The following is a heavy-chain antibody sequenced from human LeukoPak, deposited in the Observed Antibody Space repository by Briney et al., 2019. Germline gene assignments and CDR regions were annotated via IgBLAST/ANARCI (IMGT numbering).Heavy chain of an antibody. CDR3: ARERGPESYWDAFDI. CDR2: ISTYSGNT. Sequence: GASVKVSCKASGYTFINYGIIWVRQAPGQGLEWMGWISTYSGNTNYAQNLQGRVTMTTDTSTRTDYMELRSLRSEDTAVYYCARERGPESYWDAFDIWGQGTMVTVSS. D-gene: IGHD3-10*01. J-gene: IGHJ3*02. CDR1: GYTFINYG. V-gene: IGHV1-18*01.